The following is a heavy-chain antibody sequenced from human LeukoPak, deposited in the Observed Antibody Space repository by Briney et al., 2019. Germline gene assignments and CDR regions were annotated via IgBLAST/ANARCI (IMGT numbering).Heavy chain of an antibody. Sequence: SETLSLTCTVSGGSISSYYWSWIRQPPGKGLEWIGYIYYSGSTNYNPSLKSRVTISVDTSKNQFSLKLSSVTTADTAVYYCARLRGSGWDYWDQGTLVTVSS. CDR3: ARLRGSGWDY. V-gene: IGHV4-59*08. CDR1: GGSISSYY. D-gene: IGHD6-19*01. CDR2: IYYSGST. J-gene: IGHJ4*02.